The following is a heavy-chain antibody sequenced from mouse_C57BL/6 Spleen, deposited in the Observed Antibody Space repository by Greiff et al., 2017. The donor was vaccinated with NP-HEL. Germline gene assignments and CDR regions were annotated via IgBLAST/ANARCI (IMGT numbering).Heavy chain of an antibody. D-gene: IGHD2-4*01. V-gene: IGHV1-81*01. CDR3: ARRPPYDYDVRGFDY. CDR2: IYPRSGNT. CDR1: GYTFTSYG. Sequence: QVQLQQSGAELARPGASVKLSCKASGYTFTSYGISWVKQRTGQGLEWIGEIYPRSGNTYYNEKFKGKATLTADKSSSTAYMELRSLTSEDSAVYFWARRPPYDYDVRGFDYWGQGTTLTVSS. J-gene: IGHJ2*01.